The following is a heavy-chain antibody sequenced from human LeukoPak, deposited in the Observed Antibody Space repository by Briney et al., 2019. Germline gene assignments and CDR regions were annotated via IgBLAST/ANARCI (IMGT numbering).Heavy chain of an antibody. J-gene: IGHJ4*02. CDR3: APLLRAYSSSWYRPSFDY. D-gene: IGHD6-13*01. Sequence: ASVKVSCKVSGYTLTELSMHWVRQAPGKGLEWMGGFDPEDGETIYAQKFQGRVTMTEDTSTDTAYMELSSLRSEDTAVYYCAPLLRAYSSSWYRPSFDYWGQGTLVTVSS. CDR2: FDPEDGET. V-gene: IGHV1-24*01. CDR1: GYTLTELS.